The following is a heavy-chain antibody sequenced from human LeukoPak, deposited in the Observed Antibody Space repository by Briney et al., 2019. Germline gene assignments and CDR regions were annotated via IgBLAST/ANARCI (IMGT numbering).Heavy chain of an antibody. CDR1: GLTFTNAW. Sequence: GGSLRLSCSASGLTFTNAWMNWVRQAPGEGLDWVGRIASKTDGGATDYAAPVRGRFTISRDDSKNTLNLQMNSLKTEDTAVYYCTTGIRGDWGQGTLVTVSS. CDR2: IASKTDGGAT. CDR3: TTGIRGD. J-gene: IGHJ4*02. D-gene: IGHD3-10*01. V-gene: IGHV3-15*07.